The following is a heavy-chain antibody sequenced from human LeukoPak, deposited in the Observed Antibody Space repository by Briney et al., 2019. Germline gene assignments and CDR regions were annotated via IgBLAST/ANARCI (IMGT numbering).Heavy chain of an antibody. V-gene: IGHV3-7*01. D-gene: IGHD3-16*01. CDR3: VRDSRPGGVMGLYHNFDL. J-gene: IGHJ4*02. CDR2: GQEDEREK. CDR1: GVTFGEVW. Sequence: GQSLTLSCAASGVTFGEVWMAWVRQTPGRWREWVAVGQEDEREKLYMDSVEGRFTITRDNSKTSLDLQMNRLRGDDTALYFCVRDSRPGGVMGLYHNFDLWGLGTLVTVSS.